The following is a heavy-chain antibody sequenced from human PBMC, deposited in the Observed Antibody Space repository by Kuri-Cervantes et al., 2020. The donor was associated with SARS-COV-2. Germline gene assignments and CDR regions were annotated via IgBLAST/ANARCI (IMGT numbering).Heavy chain of an antibody. D-gene: IGHD6-13*01. J-gene: IGHJ4*02. CDR1: GFTFSSYA. V-gene: IGHV3-23*01. CDR3: AKELNEGYSSSWYFDY. Sequence: GESLKISCAASGFTFSSYAMSWVRQAPGKGLEWVSAISGSGGSTYYADSAKGRFTISRDNSKNTLYLQMNSLRAEDTAVYYCAKELNEGYSSSWYFDYWGQGTLVTVSS. CDR2: ISGSGGST.